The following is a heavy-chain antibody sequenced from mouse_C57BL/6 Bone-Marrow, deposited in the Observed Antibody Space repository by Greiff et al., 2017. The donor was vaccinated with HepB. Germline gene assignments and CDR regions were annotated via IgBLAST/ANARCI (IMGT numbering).Heavy chain of an antibody. Sequence: VQLQQPGAELVKPGASVKMSCKASGYTFTSYWITWVKQRPGQGLEWIGDIYPGSGSTTYNEKFKSKATLTVDTSSSTAYMQLSSLTSEDSAVYYCARRGAYYSNYEMDYWGQGTSVTVSS. CDR2: IYPGSGST. J-gene: IGHJ4*01. CDR3: ARRGAYYSNYEMDY. V-gene: IGHV1-55*01. CDR1: GYTFTSYW. D-gene: IGHD2-5*01.